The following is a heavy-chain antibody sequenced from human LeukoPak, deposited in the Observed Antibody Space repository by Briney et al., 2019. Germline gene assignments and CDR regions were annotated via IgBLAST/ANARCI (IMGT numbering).Heavy chain of an antibody. CDR1: GGSISSSNW. V-gene: IGHV4-4*02. CDR3: ARDSDQMVEDYYYYMDV. Sequence: SETLSLTCAVSGGSISSSNWWSWVRQPPGKGLEWIGEIYHSGSTNYNPSLKSRVTISVDKSKNQFSLKLSSVTAADTAVYYCARDSDQMVEDYYYYMDVWGKGTTVTVSS. D-gene: IGHD3-10*01. J-gene: IGHJ6*03. CDR2: IYHSGST.